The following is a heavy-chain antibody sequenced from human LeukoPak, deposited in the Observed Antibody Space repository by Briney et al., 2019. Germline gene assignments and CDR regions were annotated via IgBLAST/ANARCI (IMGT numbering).Heavy chain of an antibody. D-gene: IGHD1-1*01. CDR1: GGSIDSGDYY. CDR2: IHYTGST. Sequence: SETLSLTCTVSGGSIDSGDYYWGWVRQPPGKGLECIASIHYTGSTYYNPSLKSRVTISVDTSKNQFSLKLGSVTAADTAVYYCARSGTREIEYYFDYWGQGTLVTVSS. CDR3: ARSGTREIEYYFDY. J-gene: IGHJ4*02. V-gene: IGHV4-39*07.